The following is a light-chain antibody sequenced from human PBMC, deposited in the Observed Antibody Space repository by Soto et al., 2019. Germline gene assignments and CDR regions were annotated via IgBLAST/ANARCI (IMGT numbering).Light chain of an antibody. CDR2: TAS. J-gene: IGKJ2*01. Sequence: EFVLTQSPGTLSLSPGERATLSCRASQSVGSRYLAWYQQKPGQAPRLLIYTASVRVTGIPDRFSGSGSGTDFSLTIYRLEPEDFAVYYCQQYESSPFTFGPGTKLEI. CDR3: QQYESSPFT. CDR1: QSVGSRY. V-gene: IGKV3-20*01.